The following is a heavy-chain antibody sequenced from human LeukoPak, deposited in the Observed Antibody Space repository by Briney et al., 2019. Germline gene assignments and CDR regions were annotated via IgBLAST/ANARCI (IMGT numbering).Heavy chain of an antibody. D-gene: IGHD2-2*01. CDR3: AYGVVPAVTYYYYYMDV. V-gene: IGHV1-69*13. J-gene: IGHJ6*03. Sequence: SVKVFCKASGYTFTGYYMHWVRQAPGQGLEWMGGIIPIFGTANYAQKFQGRVTITADESTSTAYMELSSLRSEDTAVYYCAYGVVPAVTYYYYYMDVWGKGTTVTVSS. CDR2: IIPIFGTA. CDR1: GYTFTGYY.